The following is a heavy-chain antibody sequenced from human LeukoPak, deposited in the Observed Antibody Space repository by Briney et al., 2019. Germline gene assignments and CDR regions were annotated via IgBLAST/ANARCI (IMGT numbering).Heavy chain of an antibody. J-gene: IGHJ4*02. V-gene: IGHV4-34*01. CDR3: ARECGSSRDPFDY. Sequence: SETLSLTCAVYGGSFSGYFWSWIRRPPGKGLEWIGEINHSGSTNYNPSLKSRVTISVDTSKNQFSLKLSSVTAADTAVYYCARECGSSRDPFDYWGQGTLVTVSS. D-gene: IGHD6-13*01. CDR2: INHSGST. CDR1: GGSFSGYF.